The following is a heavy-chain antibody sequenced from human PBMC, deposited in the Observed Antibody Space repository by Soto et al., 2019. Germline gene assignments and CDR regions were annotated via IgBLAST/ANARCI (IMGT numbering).Heavy chain of an antibody. CDR1: GGSISSYY. CDR3: ARDAMANGGMDV. V-gene: IGHV4-59*01. D-gene: IGHD5-18*01. Sequence: PSETLSLTCTVSGGSISSYYWSWIRQPPGKGLEWIGYIYYSGSTNYNPFLKSRVTISVDTSKNQFSLKLSSVTAADTAVYYCARDAMANGGMDVWGQGTTVTVSS. J-gene: IGHJ6*02. CDR2: IYYSGST.